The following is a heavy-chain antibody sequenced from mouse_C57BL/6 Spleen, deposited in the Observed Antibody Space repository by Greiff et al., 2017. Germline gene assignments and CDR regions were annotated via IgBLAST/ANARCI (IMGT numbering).Heavy chain of an antibody. CDR1: GYTFTSYW. CDR3: ARQDYYGSSSLYWYFDV. J-gene: IGHJ1*03. D-gene: IGHD1-1*01. V-gene: IGHV1-69*01. Sequence: QVQLKQPGAELVMPGASVKLSCKASGYTFTSYWMHWVKQRPGQGLEWIGEIDPSDSYTNYNQKFKGKSTLTVDKSSSTAYMQLSSLTSEDSAVYYCARQDYYGSSSLYWYFDVWGTGTTVTVSS. CDR2: IDPSDSYT.